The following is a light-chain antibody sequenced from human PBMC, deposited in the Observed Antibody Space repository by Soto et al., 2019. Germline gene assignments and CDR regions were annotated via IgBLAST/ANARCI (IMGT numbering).Light chain of an antibody. CDR3: QQSYSTPFT. V-gene: IGKV1-39*01. CDR1: QSISTY. Sequence: DIQMTQSPSSLSASVGDRVTITCRASQSISTYLNWYQQKAAKAPKVMIHAASSLQSGVPSRFSGSGSGTDFTLTISSLQPEDFGTYYCQQSYSTPFTFAPGTKVDIK. J-gene: IGKJ3*01. CDR2: AAS.